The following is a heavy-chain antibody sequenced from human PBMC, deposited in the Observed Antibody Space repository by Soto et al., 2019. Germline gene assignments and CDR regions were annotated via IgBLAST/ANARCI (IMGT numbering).Heavy chain of an antibody. CDR3: ARHGGDSSSSYYYGMDV. Sequence: GESLKISCKGSGYSFTSYWIGWVRQMPGKGLEWMGIIYPGDSDTRYSPSIQGQVTISADKSISTAYLKWSSLKASDIAMYYCARHGGDSSSSYYYGMDVWGQGTTVTVSS. CDR2: IYPGDSDT. CDR1: GYSFTSYW. J-gene: IGHJ6*02. D-gene: IGHD6-6*01. V-gene: IGHV5-51*01.